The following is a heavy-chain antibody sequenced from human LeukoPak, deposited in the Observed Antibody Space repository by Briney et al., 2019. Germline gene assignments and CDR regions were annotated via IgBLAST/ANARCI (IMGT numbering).Heavy chain of an antibody. J-gene: IGHJ4*02. CDR3: AKDSDLFGELLYYFDY. Sequence: GSLRLSCAASGFTFSSYAMSWVRQAPGKGLEWVAFIRYDGSNKYYADSVKGRFTISRDNSKNTLYLQMNSLRAEDTAVYYCAKDSDLFGELLYYFDYWGQGTLVTVSS. V-gene: IGHV3-30*02. D-gene: IGHD3-10*01. CDR2: IRYDGSNK. CDR1: GFTFSSYA.